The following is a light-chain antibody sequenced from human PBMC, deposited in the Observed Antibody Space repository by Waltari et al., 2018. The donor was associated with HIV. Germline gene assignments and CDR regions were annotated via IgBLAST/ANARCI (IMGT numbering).Light chain of an antibody. J-gene: IGKJ4*01. V-gene: IGKV1-12*01. Sequence: IQMTQSPSSLSASVGDRVTITCRASHDVSTWVAWYQVRPGKAPNLLIYASSGLQSGVPSRFSGSGSGTFFTLTITGFQPQDSATDFCQQTSSFPLSFGGGTRVEV. CDR1: HDVSTW. CDR3: QQTSSFPLS. CDR2: ASS.